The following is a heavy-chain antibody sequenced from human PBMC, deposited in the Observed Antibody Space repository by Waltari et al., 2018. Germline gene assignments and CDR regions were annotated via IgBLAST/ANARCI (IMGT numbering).Heavy chain of an antibody. D-gene: IGHD1-20*01. V-gene: IGHV3-23*01. CDR2: ITVNDAT. J-gene: IGHJ4*02. CDR3: ATPFYNWDDPLYS. CDR1: GIPLTNYP. Sequence: EVPVLESGGGLVQPGGSLRRPCAAPGIPLTNYPVNWVRLAPGTGREWVTAITVNDATYYAASVEGRFTLSRDPSQNTVSLLMSGLRAADTAIYYCATPFYNWDDPLYSWGPGTPVTVSS.